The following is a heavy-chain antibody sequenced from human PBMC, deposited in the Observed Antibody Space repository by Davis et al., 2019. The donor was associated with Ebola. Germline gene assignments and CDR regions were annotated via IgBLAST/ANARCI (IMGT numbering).Heavy chain of an antibody. CDR1: GFTFSSYG. D-gene: IGHD4-17*01. CDR2: IRYDGSNK. J-gene: IGHJ6*02. V-gene: IGHV3-30*02. Sequence: GGSLRLSCAASGFTFSSYGMHWVRQAPGKGLEWVAFIRYDGSNKYYADSVKGRFTISRDNSKNTLYLQMNSLRAEDTAVYYCAKDLRVGGDYYYYYYGMDVWGQGTTVTVSS. CDR3: AKDLRVGGDYYYYYYGMDV.